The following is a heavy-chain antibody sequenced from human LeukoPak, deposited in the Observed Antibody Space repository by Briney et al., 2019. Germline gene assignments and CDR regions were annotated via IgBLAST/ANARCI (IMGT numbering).Heavy chain of an antibody. CDR3: VKDGHYPDNSGYYYEDS. CDR1: GFTFSSYA. CDR2: ISGSGGST. V-gene: IGHV3-23*01. J-gene: IGHJ4*02. Sequence: GGSLRLSCAASGFTFSSYAMSWVRQAPGKGLEWVSAISGSGGSTYYADSVKGRFTISRDNSKNTLYLQMNSLRAEDTAVYYCVKDGHYPDNSGYYYEDSWGQGTLVTVSS. D-gene: IGHD3-22*01.